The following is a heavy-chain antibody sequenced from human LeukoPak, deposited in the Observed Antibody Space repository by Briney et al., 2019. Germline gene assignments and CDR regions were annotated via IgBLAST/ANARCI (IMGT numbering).Heavy chain of an antibody. J-gene: IGHJ3*02. CDR2: IYYSGST. V-gene: IGHV4-59*01. CDR3: ARDKDHAFDI. CDR1: GGSISSYY. Sequence: PSETLSLSCTVSGGSISSYYWSWIRQPPGKGLEWIGYIYYSGSTNYNPSLKSRVTISVDTSKNQFSLKLSSVTAADTAVYYCARDKDHAFDIWGQGTMVTVSS.